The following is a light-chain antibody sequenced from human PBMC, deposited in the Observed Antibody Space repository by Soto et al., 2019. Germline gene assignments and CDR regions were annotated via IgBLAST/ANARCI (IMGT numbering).Light chain of an antibody. CDR1: QIVISSY. Sequence: DIVLTQSPGTLSLSPGEGATLSCRASQIVISSYLAWYQQKPGQAPRLLIYGASSRATGIPDRFSGSGSGTDFILTISRLEPEDFAVYYCQQYGSSTGTFGPGTKVDIK. CDR3: QQYGSSTGT. V-gene: IGKV3-20*01. CDR2: GAS. J-gene: IGKJ3*01.